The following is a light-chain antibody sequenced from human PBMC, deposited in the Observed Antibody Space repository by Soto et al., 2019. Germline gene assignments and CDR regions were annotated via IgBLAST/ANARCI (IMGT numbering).Light chain of an antibody. CDR2: GAS. J-gene: IGKJ1*01. CDR1: QGIANY. CDR3: QHSFNNPRT. Sequence: DIQMTQSPSSLSASVGDRVTITCRASQGIANYLNWYQQKPGKAPKLLIYGASSMQSGVPSKFSGSGSGTDFTLNISSLQPEDFASYYCQHSFNNPRTFGQATKVEFK. V-gene: IGKV1-39*01.